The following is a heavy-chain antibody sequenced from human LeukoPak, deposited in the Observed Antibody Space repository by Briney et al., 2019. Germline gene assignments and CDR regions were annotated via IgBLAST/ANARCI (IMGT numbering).Heavy chain of an antibody. D-gene: IGHD5-12*01. Sequence: SETLSLTCTVSGGSISSYYWSWIRQPPGKGLEWIGYIYYSGSTNYNPSLKSRVTISVDTSKNQFSLKLSSVTAADTAVYYCARHVGPTIENWFDPWGQGTLVTVSS. CDR1: GGSISSYY. CDR3: ARHVGPTIENWFDP. J-gene: IGHJ5*02. CDR2: IYYSGST. V-gene: IGHV4-59*08.